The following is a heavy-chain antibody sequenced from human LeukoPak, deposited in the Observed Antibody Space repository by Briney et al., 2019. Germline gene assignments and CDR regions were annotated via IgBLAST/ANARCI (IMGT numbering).Heavy chain of an antibody. CDR2: INPNSGGT. V-gene: IGHV1-2*02. CDR1: GYTFTGYY. CDR3: ARTFHIAVAGTALDY. J-gene: IGHJ4*02. Sequence: ASVKVSCKASGYTFTGYYMHWVRQAPGQGLEWMGWINPNSGGTNYAQKFQGRVTMTRDTSISTAYMELSRLRSDDTAVYYCARTFHIAVAGTALDYWGQGTLVTVSS. D-gene: IGHD6-19*01.